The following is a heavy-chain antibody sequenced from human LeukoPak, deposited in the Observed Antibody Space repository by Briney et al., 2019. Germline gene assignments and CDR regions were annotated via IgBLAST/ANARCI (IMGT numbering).Heavy chain of an antibody. CDR1: GFTFDDYG. J-gene: IGHJ6*03. CDR2: ITWNGGSA. V-gene: IGHV3-20*04. CDR3: ARATSSSGYYYYYMDV. D-gene: IGHD6-6*01. Sequence: GGSLRLSCAASGFTFDDYGMSWVRQAPGKGLEWVSGITWNGGSAGYADSVKGRFTISRDNAKNSLYLQMNSLRNEDTALYYCARATSSSGYYYYYMDVWGKGTTVTVSS.